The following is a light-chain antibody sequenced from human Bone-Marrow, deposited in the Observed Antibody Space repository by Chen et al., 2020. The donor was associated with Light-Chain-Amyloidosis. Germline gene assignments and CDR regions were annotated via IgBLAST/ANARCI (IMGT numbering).Light chain of an antibody. CDR2: DVS. CDR1: SSDVGGYNY. V-gene: IGLV2-14*01. CDR3: SSYTSSSTPNWV. J-gene: IGLJ3*02. Sequence: QSALTQPASVSGSPGQSLTISSPGTSSDVGGYNYVSWYQQHPGKAPKLMIYDVSNRPSGVSNRFSGSKSGNTASLTISGLQAEDEADYYCSSYTSSSTPNWVFGGGTKLTVL.